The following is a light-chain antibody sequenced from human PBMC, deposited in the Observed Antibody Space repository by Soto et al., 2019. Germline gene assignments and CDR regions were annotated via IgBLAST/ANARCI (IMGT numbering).Light chain of an antibody. J-gene: IGLJ2*01. V-gene: IGLV2-14*01. CDR1: SSDVGGYNY. CDR2: EAS. CDR3: SSYTSSTTLI. Sequence: QSALTQPASVSGSPGQSITISCSGTSSDVGGYNYVSWYQQHPGKAPKLMMYEASNRPSGVSDRFSGSKSGNTASLTISGLQSEDEADYFCSSYTSSTTLIFGGGTQLTVL.